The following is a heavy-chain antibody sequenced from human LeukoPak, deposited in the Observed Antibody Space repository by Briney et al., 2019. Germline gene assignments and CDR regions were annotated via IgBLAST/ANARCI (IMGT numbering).Heavy chain of an antibody. CDR1: GFTFSSYA. J-gene: IGHJ4*02. V-gene: IGHV3-23*01. Sequence: GGSLRLSCAASGFTFSSYAMSWVRQAPGKGLEWVSAISGSGGSTYYADSVKGRFTISRDNAKNSLYLQMNSLRAEDTAVYYCAKPGFWSGYTIDYWGQGTLVTVSS. CDR3: AKPGFWSGYTIDY. CDR2: ISGSGGST. D-gene: IGHD3-3*01.